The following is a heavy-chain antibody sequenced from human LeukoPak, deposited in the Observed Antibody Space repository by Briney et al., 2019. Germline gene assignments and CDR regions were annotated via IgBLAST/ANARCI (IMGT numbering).Heavy chain of an antibody. J-gene: IGHJ4*02. V-gene: IGHV3-48*03. D-gene: IGHD6-13*01. CDR3: ARGKQQLVRALDY. CDR2: ISSSGSTI. CDR1: GFTFSSYE. Sequence: GGSLRLSCAASGFTFSSYEMNWVRQAPGKGLEWVSYISSSGSTIYYADSVKGRFTISRDNAKNSLYLQTNSLRAEDTAVYYCARGKQQLVRALDYWGQGTLVTVSS.